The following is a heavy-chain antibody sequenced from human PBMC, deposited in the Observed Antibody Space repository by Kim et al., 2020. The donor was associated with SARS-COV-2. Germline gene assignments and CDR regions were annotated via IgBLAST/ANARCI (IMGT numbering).Heavy chain of an antibody. Sequence: STYYADSVKGRFTISRDNSKNTLYLQMNSLRAEDTAVYYCARGSINWFDPWGQGTLVTVSS. CDR2: ST. D-gene: IGHD6-13*01. V-gene: IGHV3-23*01. J-gene: IGHJ5*02. CDR3: ARGSINWFDP.